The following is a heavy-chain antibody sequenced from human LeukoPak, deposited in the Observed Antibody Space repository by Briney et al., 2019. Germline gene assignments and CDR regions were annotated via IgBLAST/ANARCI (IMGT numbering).Heavy chain of an antibody. V-gene: IGHV4-59*01. J-gene: IGHJ4*02. Sequence: SETLSLTCTVSGGSISSYYWSWIRQPPGKGLEWIGYIYYSGSTNYNPSLKSRVTISVDTSKNQFSLKLSSVTAADTAVYYCARWTPYCGGDCDDYRGQGTLVTVSS. CDR1: GGSISSYY. CDR2: IYYSGST. CDR3: ARWTPYCGGDCDDY. D-gene: IGHD2-21*02.